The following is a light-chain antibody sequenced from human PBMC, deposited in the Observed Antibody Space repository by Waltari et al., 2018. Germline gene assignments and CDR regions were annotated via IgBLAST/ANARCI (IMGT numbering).Light chain of an antibody. V-gene: IGLV1-44*01. CDR2: SNN. CDR3: SSWDVSLNGWV. CDR1: SSNIGSNS. Sequence: QSVLTQPPSASGTPGQRVIISCSGSSSNIGSNSVNWYQQLPGTAPKVVIHSNNQRPPGVPDRLSGSKYGSSVSLAISGLQSEDEADYYCSSWDVSLNGWVFGGGTKLTVL. J-gene: IGLJ3*02.